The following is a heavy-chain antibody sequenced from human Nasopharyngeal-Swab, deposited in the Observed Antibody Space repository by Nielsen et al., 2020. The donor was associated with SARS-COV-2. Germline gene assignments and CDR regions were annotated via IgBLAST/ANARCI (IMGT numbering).Heavy chain of an antibody. D-gene: IGHD3-10*01. CDR1: GYTFTGYY. J-gene: IGHJ4*02. CDR2: INPNSGGT. Sequence: ASVKVSCKASGYTFTGYYMHWVRQAPGQGLEWMGRINPNSGGTNYAQKFQGRVTMTRDTSISTAYMELSRLRSDDTAVYYCASTSQGPYGSGSYPMGWGQGTPVTVSS. V-gene: IGHV1-2*06. CDR3: ASTSQGPYGSGSYPMG.